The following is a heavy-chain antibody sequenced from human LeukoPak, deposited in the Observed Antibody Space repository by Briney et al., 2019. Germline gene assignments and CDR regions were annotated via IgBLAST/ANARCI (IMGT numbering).Heavy chain of an antibody. J-gene: IGHJ5*02. CDR2: ISANNGNT. Sequence: ASVKVSCKASGYTFTSYGIGWVRQAPGQGLEWMGWISANNGNTNYAQKFQGRVTMTTDTSTNTVYLELRSLRSDDTAMYYCARVIVGDGANWFDPWGQGTLVTVSS. CDR1: GYTFTSYG. CDR3: ARVIVGDGANWFDP. V-gene: IGHV1-18*01. D-gene: IGHD1-26*01.